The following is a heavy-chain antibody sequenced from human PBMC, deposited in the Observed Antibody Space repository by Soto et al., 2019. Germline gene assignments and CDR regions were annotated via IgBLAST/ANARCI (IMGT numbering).Heavy chain of an antibody. CDR2: ISHSGST. Sequence: SETLSLTCTVSGASIRNSDYYWAWIRQHPGKGLEWIGYISHSGSTYYTPSLKSRVIISADTSKNQFSVNLTSVTAADTAVYYCAREYTYGSNFFDCWGQGALVTVSS. J-gene: IGHJ4*02. D-gene: IGHD5-18*01. CDR3: AREYTYGSNFFDC. CDR1: GASIRNSDYY. V-gene: IGHV4-31*03.